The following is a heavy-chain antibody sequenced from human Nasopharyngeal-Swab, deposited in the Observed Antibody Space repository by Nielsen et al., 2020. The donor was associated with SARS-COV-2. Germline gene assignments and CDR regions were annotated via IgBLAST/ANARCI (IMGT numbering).Heavy chain of an antibody. CDR2: ISYDGSNK. CDR1: GYTFTNHF. D-gene: IGHD1-1*01. V-gene: IGHV3-30-3*01. Sequence: SCKASGYTFTNHFMHWVRQAPGKGLEWVAVISYDGSNKYYADSVKGRFTISRDNSKNTLYLQMNSLRAEDTAVYYCARADWNDPTTFDYWGQGTLVTVSS. CDR3: ARADWNDPTTFDY. J-gene: IGHJ4*02.